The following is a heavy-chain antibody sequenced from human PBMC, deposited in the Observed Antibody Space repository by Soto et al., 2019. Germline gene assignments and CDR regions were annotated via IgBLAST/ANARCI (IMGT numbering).Heavy chain of an antibody. CDR3: ARDYGRVVAAQNKYYYYYYMDV. V-gene: IGHV4-59*01. D-gene: IGHD6-19*01. Sequence: SETLSLTCTVSGGSISSYYWSWIRQPPGKGLEWIGYIYYSGSTNYNPSLKSRVTISVDTSKNQFSLKLSSVTAADTAVYYCARDYGRVVAAQNKYYYYYYMDVWGKGTTVTVSS. CDR1: GGSISSYY. J-gene: IGHJ6*03. CDR2: IYYSGST.